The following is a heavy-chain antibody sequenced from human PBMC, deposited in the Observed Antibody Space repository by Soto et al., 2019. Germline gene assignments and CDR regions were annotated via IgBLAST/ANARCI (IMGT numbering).Heavy chain of an antibody. CDR1: GASLTGYH. CDR2: GYYSGRV. D-gene: IGHD3-10*01. J-gene: IGHJ5*02. CDR3: ARRLNLGSFDH. V-gene: IGHV4-59*01. Sequence: QVHLQESGPGLLKPSETLSLPCNVSGASLTGYHWNWIRQPPGKPLRWISFGYYSGRVYYNPSLMGRASISVDRSKNQFSPRLTSVTAADTAVYYCARRLNLGSFDHWGQGTMVTVAS.